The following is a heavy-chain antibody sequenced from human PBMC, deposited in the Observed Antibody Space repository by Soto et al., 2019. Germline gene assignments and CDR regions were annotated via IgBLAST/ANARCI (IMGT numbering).Heavy chain of an antibody. V-gene: IGHV4-4*01. CDR1: GGSISTSNW. D-gene: IGHD6-13*01. Sequence: QVQLQESGPGLVKPSGTLSLTCAVSGGSISTSNWWSWVRQPPGKGLEWIGEVYRTGSTNYNPSLASRLTISVDKSKNRFSLKLTSGTAADTAVYCCARARATIAAAAIFACWGQGTLVTVSS. J-gene: IGHJ4*02. CDR3: ARARATIAAAAIFAC. CDR2: VYRTGST.